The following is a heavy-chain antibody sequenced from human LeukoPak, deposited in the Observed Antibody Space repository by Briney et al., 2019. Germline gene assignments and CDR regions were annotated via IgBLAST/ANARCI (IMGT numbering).Heavy chain of an antibody. CDR2: IYPGDSRT. V-gene: IGHV5-51*01. Sequence: GESLKISCKGSGDTFATYWIGWVRHLPGKGLEWMGVIYPGDSRTRYNPSFQGQVTISADKSISTAYLQWSSLKASDTAMYYCARVRSSWYDNAFDIWGQGTMVTVFS. CDR3: ARVRSSWYDNAFDI. D-gene: IGHD6-13*01. J-gene: IGHJ3*02. CDR1: GDTFATYW.